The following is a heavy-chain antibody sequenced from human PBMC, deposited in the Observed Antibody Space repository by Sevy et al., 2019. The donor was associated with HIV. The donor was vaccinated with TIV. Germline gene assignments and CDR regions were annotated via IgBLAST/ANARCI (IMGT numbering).Heavy chain of an antibody. D-gene: IGHD3-22*01. CDR3: ARHYYYDSSGYYP. J-gene: IGHJ5*02. Sequence: SETLSLTCAVYGGSFSGYYWSWIRQPPGKGLEWIGEINHSGSTNYNPSLKSRVTISVDTSKNQFSLKLGPVTAADTAVYYCARHYYYDSSGYYPWGQGTLVTVSS. CDR2: INHSGST. CDR1: GGSFSGYY. V-gene: IGHV4-34*01.